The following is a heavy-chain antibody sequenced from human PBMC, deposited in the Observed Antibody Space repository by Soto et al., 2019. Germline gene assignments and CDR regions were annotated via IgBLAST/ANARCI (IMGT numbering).Heavy chain of an antibody. D-gene: IGHD6-19*01. V-gene: IGHV3-23*01. CDR3: AKAPRAWYSSGWYYFDY. CDR1: GFTFSSYA. CDR2: ISGSGGST. Sequence: GGSLRLSCAASGFTFSSYAMSWVRQAPGKGLEWVSAISGSGGSTYYADSVKGRFTISRDNSKNTLYLQMNSLRAEDTAVYYCAKAPRAWYSSGWYYFDYWGQGTLVTVSS. J-gene: IGHJ4*02.